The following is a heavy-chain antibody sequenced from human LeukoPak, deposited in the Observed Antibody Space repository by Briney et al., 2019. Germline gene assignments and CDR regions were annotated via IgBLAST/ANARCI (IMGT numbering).Heavy chain of an antibody. CDR1: GFTFSNSG. CDR3: AKDRGWELKYFDY. J-gene: IGHJ4*02. D-gene: IGHD1-26*01. Sequence: GGSLRLSCAASGFTFSNSGMHWVRQAPGKGLEWVAFIRYDGTNKYYADSVKGRVTISRGNSENTLYLQMNSLRAEDTAVYYCAKDRGWELKYFDYWGQGTLVTVSS. V-gene: IGHV3-30*02. CDR2: IRYDGTNK.